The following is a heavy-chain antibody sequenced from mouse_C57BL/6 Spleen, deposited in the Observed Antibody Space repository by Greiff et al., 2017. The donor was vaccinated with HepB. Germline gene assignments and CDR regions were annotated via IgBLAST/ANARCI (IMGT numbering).Heavy chain of an antibody. V-gene: IGHV1-59*01. J-gene: IGHJ4*01. D-gene: IGHD2-5*01. CDR3: ARHSNYEVYAMDY. CDR1: GYTFTSYW. CDR2: IDPSDSYT. Sequence: QVQLQQPGAELVRPGTSVKLSCKASGYTFTSYWMHWVKQRPGQGLEWIGVIDPSDSYTNYNQKFKGKATLTVDTTSSTAYMQLSSLTSEDSAVYYCARHSNYEVYAMDYWGQGTSVTVSS.